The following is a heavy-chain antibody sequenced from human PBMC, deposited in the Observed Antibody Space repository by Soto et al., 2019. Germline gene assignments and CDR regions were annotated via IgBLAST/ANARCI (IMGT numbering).Heavy chain of an antibody. CDR1: GGSITSYY. CDR3: ARGGGVYYFDY. J-gene: IGHJ4*02. Sequence: SETLSLTCTVSGGSITSYYWSWIRQPPGKGLEWIGYIYYSGITDYNPSLKSRVTISVDTSKSQFSLKLSSVTAADTAVYYCARGGGVYYFDYWGQGTXVTVSS. D-gene: IGHD2-8*02. V-gene: IGHV4-59*01. CDR2: IYYSGIT.